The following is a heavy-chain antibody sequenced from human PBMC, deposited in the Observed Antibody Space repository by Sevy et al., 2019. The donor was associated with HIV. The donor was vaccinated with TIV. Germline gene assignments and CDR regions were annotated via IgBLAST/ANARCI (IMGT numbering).Heavy chain of an antibody. V-gene: IGHV3-23*01. D-gene: IGHD3-22*01. CDR3: AKATRYYYDSSGYPQDRYFDY. J-gene: IGHJ4*02. CDR1: GFTFSSNA. CDR2: ISGSGGST. Sequence: GGSLRLSCAASGFTFSSNAMSWVRQAPGKGLEWVSAISGSGGSTYYADSGKGRFTISRDNSKNTLYLQMNSLRAEDTAVYYCAKATRYYYDSSGYPQDRYFDYWGQGTLVTVSS.